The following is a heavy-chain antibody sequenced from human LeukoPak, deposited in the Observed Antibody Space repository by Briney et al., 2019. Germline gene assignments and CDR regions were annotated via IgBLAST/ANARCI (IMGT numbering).Heavy chain of an antibody. CDR2: INPNSGGT. CDR1: GYTFTGYY. Sequence: GASVKVSCKTSGYTFTGYYMHWVRQAPGQRLEWMGWINPNSGGTNYAQKFQGRVTMTRDTSISTAYMELSRLRSDDTAVYYCASGDNYDRSGPYYFDYWGQGTLVTVSS. CDR3: ASGDNYDRSGPYYFDY. V-gene: IGHV1-2*02. J-gene: IGHJ4*02. D-gene: IGHD3-22*01.